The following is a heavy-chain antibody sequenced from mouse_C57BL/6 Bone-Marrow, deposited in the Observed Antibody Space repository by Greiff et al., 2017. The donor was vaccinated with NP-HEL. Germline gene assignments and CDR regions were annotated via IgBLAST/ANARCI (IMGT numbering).Heavy chain of an antibody. CDR2: INPYNGGT. CDR3: ARKSRSAWFAY. CDR1: GYTFTDYY. J-gene: IGHJ3*01. V-gene: IGHV1-19*01. Sequence: EVQLQESGPVLVKPGASVKMSCKASGYTFTDYYMNWVKQSHGKSLEWIGVINPYNGGTSYNQKFKGKATLTVDKSSSTAYMELNSLTSEDSAVYYCARKSRSAWFAYWGQGTLVTVSA.